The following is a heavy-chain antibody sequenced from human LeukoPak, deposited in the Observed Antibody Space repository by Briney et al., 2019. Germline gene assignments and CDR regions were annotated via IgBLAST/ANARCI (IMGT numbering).Heavy chain of an antibody. V-gene: IGHV3-30*04. D-gene: IGHD3-10*01. CDR3: AKDGNFGSGSYYRGDS. CDR1: GFTFSSYA. Sequence: GGSLRLSCAASGFTFSSYAMHWVRQAPGKGLEWVAVISYDGSNKYYADSVKGRFTISRDNSKNTLYLQMNSLRAEDTAVYYCAKDGNFGSGSYYRGDSWGQGTLVTVSS. J-gene: IGHJ4*02. CDR2: ISYDGSNK.